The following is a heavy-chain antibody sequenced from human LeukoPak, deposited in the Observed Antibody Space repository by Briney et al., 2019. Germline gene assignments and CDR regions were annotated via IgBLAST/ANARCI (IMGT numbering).Heavy chain of an antibody. CDR3: ACDYDFWSGYYENWFDP. V-gene: IGHV6-1*01. Sequence: SQTLSLTCPISGDSVSSNSAAWNWIRQSPSRGLEWLGRTYYRPKWYNDYAVSVKSRITINPDTSKNQFSLQLNSVTPEDTAVYYCACDYDFWSGYYENWFDPWGQGTLVTVSS. D-gene: IGHD3-3*01. J-gene: IGHJ5*02. CDR2: TYYRPKWYN. CDR1: GDSVSSNSAA.